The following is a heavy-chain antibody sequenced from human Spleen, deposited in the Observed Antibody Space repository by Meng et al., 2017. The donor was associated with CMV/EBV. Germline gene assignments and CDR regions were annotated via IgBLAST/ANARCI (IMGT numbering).Heavy chain of an antibody. D-gene: IGHD1-26*01. V-gene: IGHV3-48*03. CDR3: AREGFNCSGTYCNTIYYYGMDL. CDR2: ISTSVSTK. Sequence: GGSLRLSCAASGFTFSSYEMNWVRQAPGKGLEWVSHISTSVSTKYYADSVKGRFTISRDNAENSLFLQMNSVRVEDTAVYYCAREGFNCSGTYCNTIYYYGMDLWGQGTAVTVSS. J-gene: IGHJ6*02. CDR1: GFTFSSYE.